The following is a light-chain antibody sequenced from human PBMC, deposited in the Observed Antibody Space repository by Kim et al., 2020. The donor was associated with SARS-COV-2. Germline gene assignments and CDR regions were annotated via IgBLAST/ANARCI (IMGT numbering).Light chain of an antibody. CDR3: NSRDSSDNQWV. CDR2: GKN. CDR1: SLRSYY. J-gene: IGLJ3*02. Sequence: SSELTQDPAVSVALGQTVRITCQGDSLRSYYASWYQQKPGQAPVLVIYGKNNRPSGIPDRFSGSSSGNTASLTITGAQAEDEADYYCNSRDSSDNQWVSG. V-gene: IGLV3-19*01.